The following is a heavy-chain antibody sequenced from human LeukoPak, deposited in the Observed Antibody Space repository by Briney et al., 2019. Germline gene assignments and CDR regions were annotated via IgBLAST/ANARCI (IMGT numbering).Heavy chain of an antibody. Sequence: SETLSLTCTVPGGSISSYYWSWIPQPAGKGLEWIGRIYTSTSINYKPCPTSRVTISVDTCKKPYSLKLSSVTAADTAVYYCSRGRYVYSSGWYFDYWGQGTLVTVSS. CDR2: IYTSTSI. V-gene: IGHV4-4*07. CDR1: GGSISSYY. CDR3: SRGRYVYSSGWYFDY. J-gene: IGHJ4*02. D-gene: IGHD6-19*01.